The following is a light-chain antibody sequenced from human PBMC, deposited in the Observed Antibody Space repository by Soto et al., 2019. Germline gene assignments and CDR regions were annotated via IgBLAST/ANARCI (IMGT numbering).Light chain of an antibody. CDR3: KQYRSRPFT. CDR1: QRVLYRSSNKNY. CDR2: WAS. V-gene: IGKV4-1*01. Sequence: DILMTQSPDSLAVSLGERTTINCKSSQRVLYRSSNKNYVSWYQHKPGQPPKLLIYWASTRESGVPDRFSGSGSGKDLTLTIRSRQEENVAVSYCKQYRSRPFTFGGGKKVEIK. J-gene: IGKJ4*01.